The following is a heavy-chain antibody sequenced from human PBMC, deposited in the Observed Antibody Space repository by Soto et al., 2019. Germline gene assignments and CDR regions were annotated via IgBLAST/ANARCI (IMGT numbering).Heavy chain of an antibody. CDR3: ARDLWGYCGTDCYPLDV. D-gene: IGHD2-21*02. CDR1: GCSISRYY. Sequence: SETLSLTCTVSGCSISRYYWSWIRQPPGKGLEWIGYMYNTGSTVYNPSFKSRVTISVDTSKNQFSLKLNSVTAADTAVYYCARDLWGYCGTDCYPLDVWGQGTTVT. V-gene: IGHV4-59*01. J-gene: IGHJ6*02. CDR2: MYNTGST.